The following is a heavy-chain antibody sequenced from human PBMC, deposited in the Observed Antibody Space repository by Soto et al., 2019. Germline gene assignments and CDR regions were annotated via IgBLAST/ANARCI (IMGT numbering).Heavy chain of an antibody. V-gene: IGHV1-3*01. J-gene: IGHJ4*02. CDR2: LNGGDAYT. CDR1: GYTFTSYA. D-gene: IGHD3-10*01. Sequence: GASVKVSCKASGYTFTSYAIHWVRQAPGQRLEWMGSLNGGDAYTQYSQRFQGRVTLGRDTSATTSYMELSSLRSEDTAVYYGARGFHGSADYWGQGTVVTVSS. CDR3: ARGFHGSADY.